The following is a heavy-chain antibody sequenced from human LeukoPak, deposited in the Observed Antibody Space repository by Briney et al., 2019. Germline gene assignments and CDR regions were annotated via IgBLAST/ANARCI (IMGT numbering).Heavy chain of an antibody. V-gene: IGHV4-61*05. CDR1: GGSIRSSYYY. J-gene: IGHJ5*02. Sequence: SETLSLTCTVSGGSIRSSYYYWGWIRQPPGKGLEWIGYIYYSGSTNYNPSLKSRVTISVDTSKNQFSLKLSSVTAADTAVYYCARTGGITIFGVAPQNWFDPWGQGTLVTVSS. D-gene: IGHD3-3*01. CDR2: IYYSGST. CDR3: ARTGGITIFGVAPQNWFDP.